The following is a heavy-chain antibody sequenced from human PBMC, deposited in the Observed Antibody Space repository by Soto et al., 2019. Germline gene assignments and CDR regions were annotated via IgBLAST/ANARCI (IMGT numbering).Heavy chain of an antibody. CDR2: ISGSGGST. CDR1: GFPFLSYA. J-gene: IGHJ6*02. CDR3: ARGSDYDFWSGLRYYYYGMDV. Sequence: LILSCSASGFPFLSYAISWFRQAPGQGLEWVSAISGSGGSTYYADSVKGRFTISRDNSKNTLYLQMNSLRAEDTAVYYCARGSDYDFWSGLRYYYYGMDVRGQGTTVTVSS. D-gene: IGHD3-3*01. V-gene: IGHV3-23*01.